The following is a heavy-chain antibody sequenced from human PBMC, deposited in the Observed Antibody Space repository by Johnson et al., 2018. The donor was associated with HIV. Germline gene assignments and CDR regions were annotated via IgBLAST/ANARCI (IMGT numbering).Heavy chain of an antibody. CDR1: GFTFSDHF. V-gene: IGHV3-30*02. CDR2: IRYDGSNK. J-gene: IGHJ3*02. D-gene: IGHD5-12*01. CDR3: AKEAVATSHAFDI. Sequence: QVQLVESGGGVVQPGGSLRLSCAASGFTFSDHFMDWVRQAPGKGPEWVAFIRYDGSNKYYADSVKGRFTISRDNSKNTLYLQMNSLRAEDTAVYYCAKEAVATSHAFDIWGQGTMVTVSS.